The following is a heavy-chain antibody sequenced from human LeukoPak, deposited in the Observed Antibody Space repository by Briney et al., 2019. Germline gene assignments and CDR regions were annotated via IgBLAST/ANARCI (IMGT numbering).Heavy chain of an antibody. J-gene: IGHJ6*03. CDR1: GYTFTRYG. Sequence: ASVKVSCKASGYTFTRYGISWVRQAPGQGLEWMGWIRVDNGDTDNAQKFQGRDTITTDTSSTTIYMELRSLRSDDTGVYYCAGVNLYYNYMDVWGKGTTVTVSS. V-gene: IGHV1-18*01. CDR2: IRVDNGDT. CDR3: AGVNLYYNYMDV. D-gene: IGHD1-14*01.